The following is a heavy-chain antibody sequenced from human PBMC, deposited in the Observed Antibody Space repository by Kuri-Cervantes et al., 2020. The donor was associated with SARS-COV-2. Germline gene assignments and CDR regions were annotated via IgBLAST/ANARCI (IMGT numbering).Heavy chain of an antibody. CDR3: ARDGAGFGDFDY. V-gene: IGHV3-49*04. Sequence: GGSLRLSCRTSGFTFGAYALGWVRQAPGKGLEWVGLIRSKAYSRTTEYAASVKGRFTISRDDSKSIAYLQMNSLRAEDTAVYYCARDGAGFGDFDYWGQGTLVTVSS. J-gene: IGHJ4*02. D-gene: IGHD3-16*01. CDR1: GFTFGAYA. CDR2: IRSKAYSRTT.